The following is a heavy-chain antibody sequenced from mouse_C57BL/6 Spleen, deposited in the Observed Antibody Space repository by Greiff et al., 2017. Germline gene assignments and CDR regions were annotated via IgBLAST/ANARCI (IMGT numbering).Heavy chain of an antibody. CDR1: GYTFTSYG. CDR3: ASLTIGY. D-gene: IGHD1-1*01. J-gene: IGHJ2*01. CDR2: IYPRSGNT. Sequence: QVQLQQSGAELARPGASVKLSCKASGYTFTSYGISWVKQRTGQGLEWIGEIYPRSGNTYYNEKFKGKATLTADKSSSTAYMELRSLTSEDSAVYFCASLTIGYWGQGTTLTVSS. V-gene: IGHV1-81*01.